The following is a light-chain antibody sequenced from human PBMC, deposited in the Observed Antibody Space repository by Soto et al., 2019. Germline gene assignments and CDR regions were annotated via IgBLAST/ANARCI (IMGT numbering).Light chain of an antibody. Sequence: QSVLAQPPSVSGSPGQSVTISCTGSSSDVGSYNRVSWYQQPPGTAPKLIIFEVSHRPSGVPDRFSGSKSGNTASLTISGLQAEDEADYYCNLYTGRSTDVFGTGTKGTVL. CDR3: NLYTGRSTDV. V-gene: IGLV2-18*01. CDR2: EVS. CDR1: SSDVGSYNR. J-gene: IGLJ1*01.